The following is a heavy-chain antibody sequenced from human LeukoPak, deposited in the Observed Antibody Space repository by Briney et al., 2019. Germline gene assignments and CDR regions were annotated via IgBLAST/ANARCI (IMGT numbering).Heavy chain of an antibody. CDR3: ARWRLRSGDAFDI. CDR1: GFTVSSNY. V-gene: IGHV3-53*01. J-gene: IGHJ3*02. D-gene: IGHD3-10*01. Sequence: GGSLRLSCAASGFTVSSNYMSWVRQAPGKGLEWVSVIYSGGSTYYADPVKGRFTISRDNSKNTLYLQMNSLRAEDTAVYYCARWRLRSGDAFDIWGQGTMVTVSS. CDR2: IYSGGST.